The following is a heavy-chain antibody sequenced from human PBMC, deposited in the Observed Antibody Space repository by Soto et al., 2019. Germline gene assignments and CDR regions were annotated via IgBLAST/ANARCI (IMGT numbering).Heavy chain of an antibody. J-gene: IGHJ4*02. CDR3: AKDGPDRITAIDH. D-gene: IGHD2-15*01. CDR1: GFSFSSFW. CDR2: IKQDGRET. V-gene: IGHV3-7*01. Sequence: GGSLRLSCAASGFSFSSFWMSWARQAPGKGLEWVANIKQDGRETFYVDSVEGRFTISRDNAQRSLYLQMNSLRADDTAVYYCAKDGPDRITAIDHWGQGTLVTVSS.